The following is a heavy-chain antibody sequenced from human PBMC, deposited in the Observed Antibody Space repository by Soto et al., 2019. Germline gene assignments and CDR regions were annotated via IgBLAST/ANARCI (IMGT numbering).Heavy chain of an antibody. CDR1: SDCICRGSYS. J-gene: IGHJ5*02. D-gene: IGHD2-2*01. V-gene: IGHV4-30-2*01. CDR2: IYHSGST. CDR3: ARVPDR. Sequence: SVTRSQNCPVCSDCICRGSYSWSWIRQPPGKGLEWIGYIYHSGSTYYNPSLKSRVTISVDRSKNQFSLKLSSVTAADTAVYYCARVPDRWGQGTLVTVSA.